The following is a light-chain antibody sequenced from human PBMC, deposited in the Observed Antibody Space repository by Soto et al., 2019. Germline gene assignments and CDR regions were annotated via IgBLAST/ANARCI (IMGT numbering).Light chain of an antibody. CDR2: GAS. J-gene: IGKJ1*01. CDR3: QQYGSAPPAWT. V-gene: IGKV3-20*01. Sequence: EIVLTQSPGTLPLSPGERATLSCRASQSVSSNYLAWHQQKPGQAPRRLIYGASNRATGIQDRFSGSGSGTDFTLTISRLEPEDFAVYYCQQYGSAPPAWTFGQGTKVEVK. CDR1: QSVSSNY.